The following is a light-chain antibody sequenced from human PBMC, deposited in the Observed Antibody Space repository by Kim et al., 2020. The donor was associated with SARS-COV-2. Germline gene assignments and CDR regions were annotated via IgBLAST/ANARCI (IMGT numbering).Light chain of an antibody. J-gene: IGLJ3*02. V-gene: IGLV4-60*03. CDR1: SGHSSYI. CDR2: LEGSGSY. CDR3: ETWDSNTRV. Sequence: SSVKLTCTLSSGHSSYIIAWHQQQPGKAPRYLMKLEGSGSYNEGSGVPDRFSGSSSGADRYLTISILQSEDEADYYCETWDSNTRVFGGGTQLTVL.